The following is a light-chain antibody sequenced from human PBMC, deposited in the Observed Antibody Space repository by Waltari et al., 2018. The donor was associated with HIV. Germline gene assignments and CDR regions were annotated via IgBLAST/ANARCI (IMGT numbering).Light chain of an antibody. J-gene: IGLJ2*01. CDR2: HDS. CDR1: KLGNKY. V-gene: IGLV3-1*01. CDR3: QAWDSSTVV. Sequence: SYELTQPPSMSVSPGQAASITCSGDKLGNKYACWYQQKSGQSPVLVIYHDSKRPSGIPERFSGSNSGNTATLTISGTQAMDEADYYCQAWDSSTVVFGGGTKLTVL.